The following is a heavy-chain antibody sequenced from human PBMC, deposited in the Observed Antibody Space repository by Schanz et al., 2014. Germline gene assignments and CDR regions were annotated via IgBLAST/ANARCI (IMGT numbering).Heavy chain of an antibody. CDR2: INTGNGYT. V-gene: IGHV1-3*04. Sequence: QVQLVESGGGVVQPGRSLRLSCAASGFTFRSYGMHWVRQAPGHRPEWMGRINTGNGYTHYSETFQDRVTISADTSASTAYMEVRSLTSEDTAVYYCATGPSGSLDYWGQGTLVTVSS. CDR1: GFTFRSYG. CDR3: ATGPSGSLDY. D-gene: IGHD3-10*01. J-gene: IGHJ4*02.